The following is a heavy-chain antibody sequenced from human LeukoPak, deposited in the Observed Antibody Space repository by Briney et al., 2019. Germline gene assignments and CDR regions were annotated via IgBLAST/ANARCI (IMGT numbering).Heavy chain of an antibody. CDR1: GFTVSSNY. Sequence: GGSLRLSCAASGFTVSSNYMSWVRQAPGKGLEWVSVIYSGGSTYYADSVKGRFTISRDNSKNTLYLQMNSLRAEDTAVYYCARGRYSHHLDYWGQGTLVTVSS. V-gene: IGHV3-66*01. D-gene: IGHD3-3*02. CDR3: ARGRYSHHLDY. CDR2: IYSGGST. J-gene: IGHJ4*02.